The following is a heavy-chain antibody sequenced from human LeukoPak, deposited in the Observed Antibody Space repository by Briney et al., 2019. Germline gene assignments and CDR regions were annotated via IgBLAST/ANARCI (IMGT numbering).Heavy chain of an antibody. CDR2: IYYSGST. CDR3: ARSTKSRYCTNGVCYTGGAFDY. Sequence: SETLSLTCTVSGGSISSYYWSWIRQPPGKGLEWIGYIYYSGSTNYNPSLKSRGTISVDTSKNQFSLKLSSVTAADTAVYYCARSTKSRYCTNGVCYTGGAFDYWGQGTLVTVSS. CDR1: GGSISSYY. V-gene: IGHV4-59*01. D-gene: IGHD2-8*01. J-gene: IGHJ4*02.